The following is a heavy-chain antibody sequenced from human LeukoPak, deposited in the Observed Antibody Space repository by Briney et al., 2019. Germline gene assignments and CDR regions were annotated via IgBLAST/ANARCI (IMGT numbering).Heavy chain of an antibody. Sequence: PSETLSLTCTVSGASIISGNYFWHWVRQPPGKRLEWIGSWHHSGITDYNPSLKSRVTIVADTSKNQFSLKLASVAAADSAVYFCARQYEFWGQGTLVTVSS. J-gene: IGHJ4*02. CDR1: GASIISGNYF. D-gene: IGHD3-10*01. V-gene: IGHV4-39*01. CDR2: WHHSGIT. CDR3: ARQYEF.